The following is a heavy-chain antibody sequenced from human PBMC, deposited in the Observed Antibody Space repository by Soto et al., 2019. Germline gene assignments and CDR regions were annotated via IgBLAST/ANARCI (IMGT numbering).Heavy chain of an antibody. V-gene: IGHV3-30*18. D-gene: IGHD3-3*01. CDR2: ISYDGSNK. Sequence: QVQLVESGGGVVQPGRSLRLSCAASGFTFSSYGMHWVRQAPGKGLEWVAVISYDGSNKNYADSVKGRFTISRDNSKNTQYLQMNSLGAEDTAVYYCAKEVWSCPMDVWGQGTTVTVSS. CDR3: AKEVWSCPMDV. CDR1: GFTFSSYG. J-gene: IGHJ6*02.